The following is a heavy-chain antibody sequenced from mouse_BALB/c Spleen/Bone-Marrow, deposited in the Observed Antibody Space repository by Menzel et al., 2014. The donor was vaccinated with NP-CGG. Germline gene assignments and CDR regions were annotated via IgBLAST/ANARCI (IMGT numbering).Heavy chain of an antibody. CDR2: VDPAIFT. CDR1: GLNIKDTH. D-gene: IGHD2-14*01. J-gene: IGHJ1*01. Sequence: MKESGAELVKPGASVKLSCTASGLNIKDTHLHWLKQGPEQGLAWIGRVDPAIFTKYDPKFQGKPTITADTSSNTAYLHLSSLTSEDTAVYYCASYRYGGDYDVWGAGTTVTVPS. V-gene: IGHV14-3*02. CDR3: ASYRYGGDYDV.